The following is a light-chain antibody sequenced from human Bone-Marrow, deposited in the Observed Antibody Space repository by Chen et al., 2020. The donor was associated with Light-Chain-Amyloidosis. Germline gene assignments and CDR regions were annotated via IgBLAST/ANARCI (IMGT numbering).Light chain of an antibody. CDR1: SSDVGYYNY. CDR3: SSYTSSSLPYV. Sequence: QSALTQPASVSGSPGQSITISCTGTSSDVGYYNYVSWYQQYPGKAPKLVMSEVNKRPSGVSNRFSGSKSGNMASLTISRLQAEDEADYYCSSYTSSSLPYVFGTGTKVTVL. CDR2: EVN. V-gene: IGLV2-14*01. J-gene: IGLJ1*01.